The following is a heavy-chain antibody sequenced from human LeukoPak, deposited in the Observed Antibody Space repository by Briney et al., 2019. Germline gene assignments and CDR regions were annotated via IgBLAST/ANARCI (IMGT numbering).Heavy chain of an antibody. CDR2: IGGSNSNT. Sequence: GGSLRLSCAASGFTFSSYAMSWVRQAPGKGLEWVSTIGGSNSNTYYADSVKGRFTISRDNSKNTLYLQMHSLSAEDTAVYYCANRGKYYFAYRGQGTLVTVSS. J-gene: IGHJ4*02. D-gene: IGHD3-10*01. CDR1: GFTFSSYA. V-gene: IGHV3-23*01. CDR3: ANRGKYYFAY.